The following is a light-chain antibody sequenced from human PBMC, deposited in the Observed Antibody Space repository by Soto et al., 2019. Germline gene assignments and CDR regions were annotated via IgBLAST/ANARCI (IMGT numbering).Light chain of an antibody. CDR1: QSLLYSSNNKNY. CDR3: QQYYSTPFT. CDR2: SAS. J-gene: IGKJ3*01. Sequence: DIVMTQSPDSLAVSLGERATINCKSSQSLLYSSNNKNYLAWYQQKPGQSPKLLIYSASTRESGVPDRFRGSGSGTDFTLTISSLQAEDVAVYYCQQYYSTPFTFGPGTKVDMK. V-gene: IGKV4-1*01.